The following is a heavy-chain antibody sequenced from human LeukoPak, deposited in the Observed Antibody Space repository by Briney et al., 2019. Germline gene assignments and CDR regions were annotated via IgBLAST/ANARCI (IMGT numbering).Heavy chain of an antibody. J-gene: IGHJ5*02. CDR2: INQDGSEK. D-gene: IGHD2-2*01. CDR3: ARDWYQLLGYNWFDP. CDR1: GFTFSSYW. V-gene: IGHV3-7*01. Sequence: PGGSLRLSCAASGFTFSSYWMSWVRQAPGKGVEGVADINQDGSEKYYVDSVKGRFTISRDNAKNSLYLQMNSLRAEDTAVYYCARDWYQLLGYNWFDPWGQGTLVTASS.